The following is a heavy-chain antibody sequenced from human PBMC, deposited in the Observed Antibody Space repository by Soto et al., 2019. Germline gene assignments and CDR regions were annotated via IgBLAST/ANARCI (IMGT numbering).Heavy chain of an antibody. CDR1: GGSISSSSYY. CDR2: IYYSGST. CDR3: ARHGGYSYALMDV. V-gene: IGHV4-39*01. D-gene: IGHD5-18*01. Sequence: QLQLQESGPGLVKPSETLSLTCTVSGGSISSSSYYWGWIRQPPGKGLEWIGSIYYSGSTYYNPSLKSRVTISVDTSKNQFSLKLSSVTAADTAVYYCARHGGYSYALMDVWGQGTTVTVSS. J-gene: IGHJ6*02.